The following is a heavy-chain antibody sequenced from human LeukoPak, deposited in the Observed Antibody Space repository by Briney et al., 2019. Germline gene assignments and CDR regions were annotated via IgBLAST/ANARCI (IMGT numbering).Heavy chain of an antibody. CDR3: AGPGVWGSGSYGY. J-gene: IGHJ4*02. D-gene: IGHD3-10*01. Sequence: PGGSLRLSCAASGFTFSSYGMHWVRQAPGKGLEWVAFIRYDGSNKYYADSVKGRFTISRDNAKNSLYLQMNSLRAEDTAVYYCAGPGVWGSGSYGYWGQGTLVTVSS. V-gene: IGHV3-30*02. CDR2: IRYDGSNK. CDR1: GFTFSSYG.